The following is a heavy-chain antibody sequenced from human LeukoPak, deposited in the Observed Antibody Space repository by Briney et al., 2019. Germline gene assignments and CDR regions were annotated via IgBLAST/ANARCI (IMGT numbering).Heavy chain of an antibody. Sequence: SETLSLTCTVSGGSISSSSYYWGWIRQPPGKGLEWIGSIYYSGSTYYNPSLKSRVTISVDTSKNQFSLKLSSVTAADTAVYYCAGSSFSLTDTPMIPFDYWGQGTLVTVSS. CDR2: IYYSGST. CDR3: AGSSFSLTDTPMIPFDY. CDR1: GGSISSSSYY. J-gene: IGHJ4*02. D-gene: IGHD5-18*01. V-gene: IGHV4-39*07.